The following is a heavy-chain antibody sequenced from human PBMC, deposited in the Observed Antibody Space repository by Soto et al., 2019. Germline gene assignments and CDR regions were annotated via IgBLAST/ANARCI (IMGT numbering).Heavy chain of an antibody. Sequence: PGGSLRLSCAASGFTFSDYYMSWIRQAPGKGLEWVSYISSSGSTIYYADSVKGRFTISRDNAKNSLYLQMNSLRAEDTAVYYCARCGEVPAAISAGMDVWGHGTTVTVSS. CDR2: ISSSGSTI. J-gene: IGHJ6*02. CDR3: ARCGEVPAAISAGMDV. V-gene: IGHV3-11*01. CDR1: GFTFSDYY. D-gene: IGHD2-2*02.